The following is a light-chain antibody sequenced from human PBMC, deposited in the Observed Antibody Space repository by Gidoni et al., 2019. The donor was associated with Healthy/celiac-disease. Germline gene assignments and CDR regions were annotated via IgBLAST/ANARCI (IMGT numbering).Light chain of an antibody. V-gene: IGKV1-39*01. J-gene: IGKJ1*01. Sequence: DIQITQSPSSLSASVGDRVTITCRASQSISSYLNWYQQKPGKAPKLLIYAASSLQSGVPSRLSGSGSGTDFTLTISSLQPEDFATYYCQQSYSTPWTFGQGTKVEIK. CDR1: QSISSY. CDR2: AAS. CDR3: QQSYSTPWT.